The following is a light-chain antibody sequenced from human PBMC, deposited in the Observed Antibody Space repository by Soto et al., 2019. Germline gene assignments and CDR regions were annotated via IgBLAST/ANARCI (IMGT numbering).Light chain of an antibody. CDR1: QTISSW. CDR2: KAS. CDR3: QHYNSYSEA. V-gene: IGKV1-5*03. J-gene: IGKJ1*01. Sequence: DIHMTQSPSTLSGSVGDRVSITCRASQTISSWLAWYQQKPGKAPKLLIYKASTLKSGVPSRFSVSGSGTEFTLTISSLQPDDFATYYCQHYNSYSEAFGQGTKVDIK.